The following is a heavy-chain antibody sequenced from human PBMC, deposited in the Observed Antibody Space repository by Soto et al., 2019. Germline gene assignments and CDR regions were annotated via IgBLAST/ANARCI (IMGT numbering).Heavy chain of an antibody. Sequence: ASVKVSCKASGYTFTSYGISWVRQAPGQGLEWMGWISAYNGNTNYAQKLQGRVTMTTDTSTSTAYMELRSLRSDDTAVYYCARDGLTSINGTKDPTSWFDPWGQGTPVTVSS. CDR2: ISAYNGNT. CDR3: ARDGLTSINGTKDPTSWFDP. V-gene: IGHV1-18*04. CDR1: GYTFTSYG. J-gene: IGHJ5*02. D-gene: IGHD1-7*01.